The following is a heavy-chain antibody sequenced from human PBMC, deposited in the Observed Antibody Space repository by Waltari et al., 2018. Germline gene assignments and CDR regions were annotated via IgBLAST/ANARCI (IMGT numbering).Heavy chain of an antibody. CDR2: LSYSEAT. D-gene: IGHD5-12*01. Sequence: GWVRHRPGRTLGWMATLSYSEATYTSPSLRSRVTMSRDTSRNQLSLILGSVTATDTAVYYCATYIGASLGTAAFDVWGQGTLVTVSS. CDR3: ATYIGASLGTAAFDV. J-gene: IGHJ3*01. V-gene: IGHV4-39*01.